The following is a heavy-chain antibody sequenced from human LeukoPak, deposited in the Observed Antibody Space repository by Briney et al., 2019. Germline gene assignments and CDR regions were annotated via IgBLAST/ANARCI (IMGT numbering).Heavy chain of an antibody. CDR1: GFTFSSYA. CDR2: ISGSGGST. CDR3: AKVSLTTVTTQDDAFDI. Sequence: GGSLRLSCAASGFTFSSYAMSWVRQAPGKGLEWVSAISGSGGSTYYADSVKGRFTISRDNSKNTLYLQMNSLRAEDTAVYYCAKVSLTTVTTQDDAFDIWGQGTMVTVSS. J-gene: IGHJ3*02. D-gene: IGHD4-17*01. V-gene: IGHV3-23*01.